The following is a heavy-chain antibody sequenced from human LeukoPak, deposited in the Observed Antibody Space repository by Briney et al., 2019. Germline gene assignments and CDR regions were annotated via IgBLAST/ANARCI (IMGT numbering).Heavy chain of an antibody. Sequence: GGSLRLSCAASGFTFSGYGMHWVRQAPGKGLEWVAVIWYDGSEKYYADSVKGRFIISRDNSKNTVYLQMNSLRAEDTAVYYCARGGEYYFDYWGQGTLVTVSS. CDR2: IWYDGSEK. D-gene: IGHD3-10*01. V-gene: IGHV3-33*01. CDR1: GFTFSGYG. J-gene: IGHJ4*02. CDR3: ARGGEYYFDY.